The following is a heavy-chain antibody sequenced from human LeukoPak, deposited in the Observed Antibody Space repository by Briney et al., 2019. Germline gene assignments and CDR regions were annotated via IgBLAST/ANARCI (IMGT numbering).Heavy chain of an antibody. Sequence: PGGSLRLSCAASGFTFSSYEMNWVRQAPGKGLEWVSYISSSGSTIYYAGSVKGRFTISRDNAKNSLYLQMNSLRAEDTAVYYCARDKQATYYYYGMDVWGKGTTVTVSS. CDR3: ARDKQATYYYYGMDV. D-gene: IGHD6-13*01. CDR2: ISSSGSTI. J-gene: IGHJ6*04. V-gene: IGHV3-48*03. CDR1: GFTFSSYE.